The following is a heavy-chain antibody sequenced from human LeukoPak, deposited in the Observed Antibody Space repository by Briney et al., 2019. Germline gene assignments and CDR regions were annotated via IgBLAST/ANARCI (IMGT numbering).Heavy chain of an antibody. CDR1: GGSISSYY. D-gene: IGHD2-2*01. J-gene: IGHJ4*02. CDR2: IYYSGST. Sequence: SETLSPTCTVSGGSISSYYWSYIRQPPGKGLEWTGYIYYSGSTNYNPSLKSRVTISVDTSKNQFSLKVSSVTAADTAVYYCAAEHCSSSSCSFDYWGQGTLVTVSS. CDR3: AAEHCSSSSCSFDY. V-gene: IGHV4-59*01.